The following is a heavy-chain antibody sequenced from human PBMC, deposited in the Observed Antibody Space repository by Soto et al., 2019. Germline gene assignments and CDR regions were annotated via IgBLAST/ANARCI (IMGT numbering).Heavy chain of an antibody. J-gene: IGHJ6*02. CDR2: IYYSGST. CDR3: ARRGFWSGYSYYYYGMDV. D-gene: IGHD3-3*01. V-gene: IGHV4-39*01. CDR1: GGSISSSSYY. Sequence: ETLSLTGTVSGGSISSSSYYWGWIRQPPGKGLEWIGSIYYSGSTYYNPSLKSRVTISVDTSKNQFSLKLSSVTAADTAVYYCARRGFWSGYSYYYYGMDVWGQGTTVTVS.